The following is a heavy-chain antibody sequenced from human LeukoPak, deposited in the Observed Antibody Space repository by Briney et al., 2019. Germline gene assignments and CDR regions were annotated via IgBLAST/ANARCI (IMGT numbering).Heavy chain of an antibody. Sequence: SETLSLTCTVSGYSISSTYYGAWIRQPPGKGLEWIATISHSGSTYYTPSLKGRLTISLDTSKNHFSLRLSSVTAADTAVYYCARVNAPVATFDYWGLGILVTVSS. CDR1: GYSISSTYY. J-gene: IGHJ4*02. V-gene: IGHV4-38-2*02. CDR3: ARVNAPVATFDY. D-gene: IGHD1-1*01. CDR2: ISHSGST.